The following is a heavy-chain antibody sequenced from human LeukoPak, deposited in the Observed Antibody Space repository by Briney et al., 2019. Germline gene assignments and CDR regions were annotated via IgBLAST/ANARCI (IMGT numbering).Heavy chain of an antibody. J-gene: IGHJ4*02. V-gene: IGHV4-4*07. CDR3: ARDRGSSSWQPRDY. CDR1: GGSISSYY. Sequence: SETLSLTCTVSGGSISSYYWSWIRQPAGKGLEWIGRIYTSGSTNYNPSLKSRVTMSVDTSKNQFSLKLSSVTAADTAVYYCARDRGSSSWQPRDYWSQGTLVTVSS. CDR2: IYTSGST. D-gene: IGHD6-13*01.